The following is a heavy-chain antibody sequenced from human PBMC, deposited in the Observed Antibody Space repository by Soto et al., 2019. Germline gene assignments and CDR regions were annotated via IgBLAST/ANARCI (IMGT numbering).Heavy chain of an antibody. CDR3: ARDSSSSLAGGWFDP. J-gene: IGHJ5*02. CDR1: GGTVSNYS. CDR2: IIPILGIA. V-gene: IGHV1-69*08. D-gene: IGHD6-13*01. Sequence: QVQLVQSGAEVKKPGSSVKVSCKASGGTVSNYSISWVRQAPGQGLEWMGRIIPILGIANYAQKFQGRVTITADKSSSTAYMELSSLRSEDTAVYYCARDSSSSLAGGWFDPWGQGTLVTVSS.